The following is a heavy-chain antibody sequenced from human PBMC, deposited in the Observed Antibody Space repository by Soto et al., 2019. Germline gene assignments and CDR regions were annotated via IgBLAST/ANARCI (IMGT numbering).Heavy chain of an antibody. Sequence: SETLSLTCTVSGGSISSGGYYWSWIRQHPGKGLEWIGYIYYSGSTYYNPSLKSRVTISVDTSKNQFSLKLSSVTAADTAVYYCARTAIYQYYFDYWGQGTLVTVSS. D-gene: IGHD5-18*01. CDR3: ARTAIYQYYFDY. J-gene: IGHJ4*02. V-gene: IGHV4-31*03. CDR2: IYYSGST. CDR1: GGSISSGGYY.